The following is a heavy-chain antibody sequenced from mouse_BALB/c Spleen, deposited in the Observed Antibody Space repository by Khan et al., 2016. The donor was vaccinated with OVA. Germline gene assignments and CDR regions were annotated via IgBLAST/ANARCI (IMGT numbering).Heavy chain of an antibody. V-gene: IGHV5-6*01. CDR1: GFTFSTYG. J-gene: IGHJ3*01. CDR3: TRLAYYYDSEGFAY. Sequence: EVKVVESGGDLVKPGGSLKLSCAASGFTFSTYGMSWVRQTPDKRLEWVATISSGGSYTYYPDSVKGRFTISRDNAKNTLYLQMSSLKSEDIAMYYCTRLAYYYDSEGFAYWGQGTLVTVST. D-gene: IGHD1-1*01. CDR2: ISSGGSYT.